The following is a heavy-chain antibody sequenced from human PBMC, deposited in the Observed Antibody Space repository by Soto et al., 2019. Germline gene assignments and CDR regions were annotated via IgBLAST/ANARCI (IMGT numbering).Heavy chain of an antibody. D-gene: IGHD2-21*01. CDR2: INHSGST. Sequence: PSETLSLTCAVYGGSFSGYYWSWIRQRPGTGREWSWEINHSGSTNYNPSLKSRVTISVDTSKNQFSLKLSSVTAADTAVYYCARVLILYRFDPCGQGTLVTVSS. V-gene: IGHV4-34*01. J-gene: IGHJ5*02. CDR3: ARVLILYRFDP. CDR1: GGSFSGYY.